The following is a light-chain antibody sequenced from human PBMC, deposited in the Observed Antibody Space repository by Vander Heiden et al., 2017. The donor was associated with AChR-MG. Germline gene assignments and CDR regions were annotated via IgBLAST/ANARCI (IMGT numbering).Light chain of an antibody. J-gene: IGLJ2*01. CDR2: GKN. CDR1: SLRSYY. CDR3: NSRDRSGNHPVV. V-gene: IGLV3-19*01. Sequence: SSELTQDPAVSVALGQTVRITCQGDSLRSYYASWYQQKPGQAPVRVIYGKNNRPSGIPDRCSGSSSGNTASLTITGAQAEDEADYYCNSRDRSGNHPVVFGGGTKLTVL.